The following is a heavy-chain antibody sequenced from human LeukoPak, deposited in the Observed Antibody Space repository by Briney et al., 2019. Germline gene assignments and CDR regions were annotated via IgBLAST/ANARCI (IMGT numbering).Heavy chain of an antibody. V-gene: IGHV3-15*01. CDR1: GFTFSDAW. CDR2: IKSRADGGTP. Sequence: PGGSLRLSCAASGFTFSDAWMIWVRQAPGKGLEWVGRIKSRADGGTPDYVAPVTGRFTVSRDDSNGTLFLQMNSLTTEDTAVYYCATQGLLDAFDIWGQGTMVIVSS. CDR3: ATQGLLDAFDI. D-gene: IGHD3-22*01. J-gene: IGHJ3*02.